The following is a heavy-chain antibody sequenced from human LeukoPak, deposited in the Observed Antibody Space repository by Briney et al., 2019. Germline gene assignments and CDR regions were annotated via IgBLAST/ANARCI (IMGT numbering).Heavy chain of an antibody. Sequence: SETLSLTCTVSGGSISSNFWNWIRQPPGKEVEWIGYIYDSGSTNYNPSLKSRVTILVDTSKNQFSLKLTSVTAADTAVYYCATSLSNYYNYYMDVWGKGTTVTVSS. CDR3: ATSLSNYYNYYMDV. CDR1: GGSISSNF. J-gene: IGHJ6*03. D-gene: IGHD2/OR15-2a*01. CDR2: IYDSGST. V-gene: IGHV4-59*01.